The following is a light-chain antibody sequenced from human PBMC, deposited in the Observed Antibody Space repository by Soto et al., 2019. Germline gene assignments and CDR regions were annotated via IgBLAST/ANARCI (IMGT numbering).Light chain of an antibody. V-gene: IGLV2-14*03. J-gene: IGLJ2*01. Sequence: QSALTQPASMSGSPGQSIAISCTGTSSDIGGYNYVSWYQRHPGKAPKLMIYDVSNWPSGVSNRFSGSKSGNTASLTISGLQAEDEADYYCSSYTSSSTVVFGGGPKLTVL. CDR3: SSYTSSSTVV. CDR1: SSDIGGYNY. CDR2: DVS.